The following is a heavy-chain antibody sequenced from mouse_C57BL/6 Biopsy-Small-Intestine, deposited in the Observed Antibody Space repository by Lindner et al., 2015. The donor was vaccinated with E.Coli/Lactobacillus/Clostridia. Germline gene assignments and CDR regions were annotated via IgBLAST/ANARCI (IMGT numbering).Heavy chain of an antibody. CDR2: ISSGGSYT. CDR3: ARPSTGYYFDY. D-gene: IGHD4-1*02. Sequence: VQLQESGGDLVKPGGSLKLSCAASGFTFSSYGMSWVRQTPDKRLEWVATISSGGSYTYYPDSVKGRFTISRDNAKNTLYLQMSSLKSEDTAMYYCARPSTGYYFDYWGQGTTLTVS. CDR1: GFTFSSYG. J-gene: IGHJ2*01. V-gene: IGHV5-6*01.